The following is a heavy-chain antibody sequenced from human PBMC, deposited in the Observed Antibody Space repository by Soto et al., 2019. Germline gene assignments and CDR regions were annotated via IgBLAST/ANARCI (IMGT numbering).Heavy chain of an antibody. Sequence: QVQLQESGPGLVKPSQTLSLTCTVSGGSISSGDYYWSWIRQPPGKGLEWIGYIYYSGSTYYNPSLKSRVTISVDTSKNQFSLKLSSVTAADTAVYYCARGPRATVTTSTYENDYWGQGTLVTVSS. CDR1: GGSISSGDYY. CDR3: ARGPRATVTTSTYENDY. J-gene: IGHJ4*02. CDR2: IYYSGST. V-gene: IGHV4-30-4*01. D-gene: IGHD4-17*01.